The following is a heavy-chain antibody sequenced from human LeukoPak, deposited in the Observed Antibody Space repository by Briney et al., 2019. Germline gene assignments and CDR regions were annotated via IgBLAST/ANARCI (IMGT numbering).Heavy chain of an antibody. Sequence: SDTLSLTCAVYGGSFSGYYWSWIRQPPGKGLEWIGEINHSGSTNYNPSLKSRVTISVDTSKNQFSLKLSSVTAADTAVYYCARIAMSYYYGSGSPRWFDPWGQGTLVTVSS. D-gene: IGHD3-10*01. CDR3: ARIAMSYYYGSGSPRWFDP. J-gene: IGHJ5*02. V-gene: IGHV4-34*01. CDR2: INHSGST. CDR1: GGSFSGYY.